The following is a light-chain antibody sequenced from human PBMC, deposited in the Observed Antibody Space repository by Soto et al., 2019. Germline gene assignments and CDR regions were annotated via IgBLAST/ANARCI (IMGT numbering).Light chain of an antibody. CDR2: STN. Sequence: QSVLTQPPSASGTPGQRVTISCSGSSSNIGSNSVNWYQQVPGTAPKLLIYSTNQRPSGVPDRFSGSKSDTSASLAISGLQSEDEADYYCAAWDDSLNGEVVFGGGTKLRP. J-gene: IGLJ2*01. CDR1: SSNIGSNS. V-gene: IGLV1-44*01. CDR3: AAWDDSLNGEVV.